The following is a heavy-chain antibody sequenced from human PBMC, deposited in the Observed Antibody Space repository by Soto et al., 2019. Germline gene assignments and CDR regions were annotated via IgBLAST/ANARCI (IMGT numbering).Heavy chain of an antibody. CDR3: VRGPGYYFDY. V-gene: IGHV3-64*01. Sequence: GGSLRLSCAASGFTFSRYAMHWVRQAPGKGLEYVSAISSNGGSTYYANSVKGRFTISRDNFKNTLYLQMGSLRAEDMAVYYCVRGPGYYFDYWGQGTLVTVSS. CDR2: ISSNGGST. CDR1: GFTFSRYA. J-gene: IGHJ4*02. D-gene: IGHD2-15*01.